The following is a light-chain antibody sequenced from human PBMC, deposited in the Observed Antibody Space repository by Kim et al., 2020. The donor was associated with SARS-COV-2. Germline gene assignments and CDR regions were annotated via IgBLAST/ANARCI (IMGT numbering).Light chain of an antibody. V-gene: IGKV1-9*01. CDR2: AAS. CDR1: QGISSY. Sequence: SVGDRVTITCRGSQGISSYLAWYQQKPGKAPKLLIYAASTLQSGVPSRCSGSGSGTDFTLTISSLQPEDFATYYCQQLNSYPMYTFGQGTKLEI. CDR3: QQLNSYPMYT. J-gene: IGKJ2*01.